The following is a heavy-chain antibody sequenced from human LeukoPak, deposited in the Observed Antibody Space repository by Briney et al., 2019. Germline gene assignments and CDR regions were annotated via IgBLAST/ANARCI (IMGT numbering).Heavy chain of an antibody. J-gene: IGHJ6*02. V-gene: IGHV3-30*02. D-gene: IGHD1-14*01. CDR2: IRYDGSNK. CDR1: GFTFSSYG. CDR3: AKPGGYNHYYYGMDV. Sequence: PGGSPRLSCAASGFTFSSYGMHWVRQAPGKGLEWVAFIRYDGSNKYYADSVKGRFTISRDNSKNTLYLQMNSLRAEDTAVYYCAKPGGYNHYYYGMDVWGQGTTVTVSS.